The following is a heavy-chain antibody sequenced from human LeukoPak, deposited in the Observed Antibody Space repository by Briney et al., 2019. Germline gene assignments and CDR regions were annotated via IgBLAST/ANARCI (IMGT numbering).Heavy chain of an antibody. CDR1: GGSISSYY. J-gene: IGHJ5*02. V-gene: IGHV4-4*07. D-gene: IGHD5-12*01. CDR3: ARDPRAGSRNNWFDP. Sequence: PSETLSLTCTVSGGSISSYYWSWIRQPAGKGLEWIGRIYTSGSTNYNPSLKSRVTMPVDTSKNQFSLKLSSVTAADTAVYYCARDPRAGSRNNWFDPWGQGTLVTVSS. CDR2: IYTSGST.